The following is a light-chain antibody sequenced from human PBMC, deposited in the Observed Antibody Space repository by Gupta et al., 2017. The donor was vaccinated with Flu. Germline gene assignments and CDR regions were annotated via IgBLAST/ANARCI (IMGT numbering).Light chain of an antibody. CDR1: QNRLFSSNNKNY. J-gene: IGKJ4*01. CDR3: QQYYTTLALT. CDR2: WAS. Sequence: LGERATINCKSSQNRLFSSNNKNYLAWYQQKLGQPPKLLIYWASTREAGVPDRFSGSGSGTDFTLTISSRQVEDVAIYYCQQYYTTLALTFGGGTKVEI. V-gene: IGKV4-1*01.